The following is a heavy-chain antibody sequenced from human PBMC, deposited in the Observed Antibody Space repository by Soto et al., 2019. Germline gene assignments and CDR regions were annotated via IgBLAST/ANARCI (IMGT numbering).Heavy chain of an antibody. V-gene: IGHV4-31*03. CDR3: ARTTQWLVYFDY. CDR1: GGSISSGGYY. CDR2: IYYSGST. J-gene: IGHJ4*02. D-gene: IGHD6-19*01. Sequence: SETLSLTCTVSGGSISSGGYYWSWIRQHPGKGLEWIGYIYYSGSTYYNPSLKSRVTISVDTSKNQFSLKLSSVTAADTAVYYCARTTQWLVYFDYWGQGTLVTVSS.